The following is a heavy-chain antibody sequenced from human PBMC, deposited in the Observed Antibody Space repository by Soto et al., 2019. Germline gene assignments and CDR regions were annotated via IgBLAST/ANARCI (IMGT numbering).Heavy chain of an antibody. CDR1: GYNFAGYW. J-gene: IGHJ4*02. CDR2: IYPSNSDT. CDR3: ARGGVSTRTFDY. D-gene: IGHD3-3*01. Sequence: GESVKISCKGSGYNFAGYWIAWVRQMPGKGLELMGIIYPSNSDTRYRPSFQGQVTISADKSISSAYLQWSSLRASDTAMYYCARGGVSTRTFDYWGQGTPGTVSS. V-gene: IGHV5-51*01.